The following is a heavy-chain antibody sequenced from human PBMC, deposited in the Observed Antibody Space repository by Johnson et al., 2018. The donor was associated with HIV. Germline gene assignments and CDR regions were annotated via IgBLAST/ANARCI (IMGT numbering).Heavy chain of an antibody. Sequence: VQLVESGGGVVRPGGSLRLSCVASGFTFDDYGMTWVRPAPGQGLEWVSGINWNGGSTDYADSVSGRFTISKDNAKNSLYLQMNSLRAEDTALYYCAREGTTGRNDAFDIWGQGTMVTVAS. J-gene: IGHJ3*02. CDR2: INWNGGST. CDR1: GFTFDDYG. CDR3: AREGTTGRNDAFDI. D-gene: IGHD1-1*01. V-gene: IGHV3-20*04.